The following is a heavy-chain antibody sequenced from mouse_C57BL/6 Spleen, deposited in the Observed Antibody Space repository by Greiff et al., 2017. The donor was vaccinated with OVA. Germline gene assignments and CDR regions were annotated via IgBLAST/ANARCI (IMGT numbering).Heavy chain of an antibody. J-gene: IGHJ3*01. CDR2: IWGVGST. V-gene: IGHV2-6*01. D-gene: IGHD1-1*01. CDR1: GFSLTSYG. Sequence: VHLVESGPGLVAPSQSLSITCTVSGFSLTSYGVDWVRQSPGKGLEWLGVIWGVGSTNYNSALKSRLSISKDNSKSQVFLKMNSLQTDDTAMYYCASESSFSLFAYWGQGTLVTVSA. CDR3: ASESSFSLFAY.